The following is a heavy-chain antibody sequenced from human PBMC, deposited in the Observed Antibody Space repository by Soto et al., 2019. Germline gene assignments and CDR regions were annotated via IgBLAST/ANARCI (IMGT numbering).Heavy chain of an antibody. CDR2: IYHSGST. CDR1: GGSIRSSNW. J-gene: IGHJ5*02. CDR3: ARDYYYDSSGYGGANWFDP. V-gene: IGHV4-4*02. Sequence: SETLSLTCTVSGGSIRSSNWWSWVRQPPGKGLEWIGEIYHSGSTNYNPSLKSRVTISVDTSKNQSSLKLSSVTAADTAVYYCARDYYYDSSGYGGANWFDPWGQGTLVTVSS. D-gene: IGHD3-22*01.